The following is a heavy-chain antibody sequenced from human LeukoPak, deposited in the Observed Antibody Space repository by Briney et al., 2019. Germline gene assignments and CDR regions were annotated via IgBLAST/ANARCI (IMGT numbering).Heavy chain of an antibody. Sequence: ASVKVSCKASGYTFTSYSMHWVRQAPGQGLEWMGIINPSGGSTSYAQKFQGRVTMTRDMSTGTVYMELSSLRSEDTAVYYCARDLTHRRNYDNSGYQIVPAFWGQGTLVTVSS. CDR3: ARDLTHRRNYDNSGYQIVPAF. CDR1: GYTFTSYS. J-gene: IGHJ4*02. CDR2: INPSGGST. D-gene: IGHD3-22*01. V-gene: IGHV1-46*01.